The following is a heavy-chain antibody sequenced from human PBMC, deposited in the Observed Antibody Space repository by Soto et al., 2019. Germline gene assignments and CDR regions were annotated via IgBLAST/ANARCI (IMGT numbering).Heavy chain of an antibody. D-gene: IGHD3-3*01. CDR1: GYTFTSYD. CDR2: MNPNSGNT. V-gene: IGHV1-8*01. J-gene: IGHJ4*02. Sequence: ASVKVSCKASGYTFTSYDSNWVRQATGQGLEWMGWMNPNSGNTGYAQKFQGRVTMTRNTSISTAYMELSSLRSEDTAVYYCARGYYDFWSGYYTGITFDYWGQGTLVTVSS. CDR3: ARGYYDFWSGYYTGITFDY.